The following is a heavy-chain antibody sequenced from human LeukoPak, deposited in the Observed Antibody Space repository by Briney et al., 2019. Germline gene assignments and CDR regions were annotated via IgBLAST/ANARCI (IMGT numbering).Heavy chain of an antibody. J-gene: IGHJ4*02. CDR1: GGSFSGYY. V-gene: IGHV4-34*01. CDR3: ARGISEADYGGNSDIDY. Sequence: SETLSLTCAVYGGSFSGYYWSWIRQPPGKGLEWIGEINHSGSTNYNPSLKSRVTISVDTSKNQFSLKLISVTAADTAVYYCARGISEADYGGNSDIDYWGQGTLVTVSS. CDR2: INHSGST. D-gene: IGHD4-23*01.